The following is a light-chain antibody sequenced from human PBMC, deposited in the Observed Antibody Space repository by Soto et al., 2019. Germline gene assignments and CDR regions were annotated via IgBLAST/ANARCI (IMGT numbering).Light chain of an antibody. CDR2: SAS. Sequence: EIVLTQSPCTLSFSPWERSTLSCRASQTINKNYFAWYQQKPGQAPRPLMYSASSRATGIPDRFSGSGSGTDFTLTISRLEPEDFAVYYCQYYGRSPLTFGGGTKVDIK. V-gene: IGKV3-20*01. CDR1: QTINKNY. J-gene: IGKJ4*01. CDR3: QYYGRSPLT.